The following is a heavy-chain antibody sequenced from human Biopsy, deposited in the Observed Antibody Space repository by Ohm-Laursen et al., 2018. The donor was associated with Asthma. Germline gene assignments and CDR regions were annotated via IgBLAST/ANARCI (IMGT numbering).Heavy chain of an antibody. Sequence: ASVKVSCKPSGFSFDNYFMHWVRQAPGQGLEWMGIINPSGAGTGYAEKFRGRLIVTRDASTRTAFMDLRSLRSDDTAIYFCARARETTNYGDSDFDIWGQGTLITVSS. CDR3: ARARETTNYGDSDFDI. CDR1: GFSFDNYF. J-gene: IGHJ4*02. D-gene: IGHD2-8*01. CDR2: INPSGAGT. V-gene: IGHV1-46*02.